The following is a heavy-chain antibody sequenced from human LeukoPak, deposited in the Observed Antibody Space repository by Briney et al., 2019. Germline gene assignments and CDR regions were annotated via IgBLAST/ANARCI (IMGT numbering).Heavy chain of an antibody. D-gene: IGHD3-10*01. CDR1: GGSISSYY. Sequence: SETLSLTCTVSGGSISSYYWSWIRQPPGKGLECIGYIYYSGSTNYNPSLKSRVTISVDTSKNQFSLELSSVTAADTAVYYCARHGLSGGMDDWGQGTTVTVSS. CDR3: ARHGLSGGMDD. J-gene: IGHJ6*02. V-gene: IGHV4-59*08. CDR2: IYYSGST.